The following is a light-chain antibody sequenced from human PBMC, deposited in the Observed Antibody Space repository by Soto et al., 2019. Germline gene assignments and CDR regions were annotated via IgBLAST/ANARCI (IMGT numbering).Light chain of an antibody. V-gene: IGKV3-20*01. CDR3: QQYGSSPRT. Sequence: ESVLTPSPGTLSLTPGERAPFSCRASQSVSSNYLAWYQQKPGQAPRLLIYGAFKRATGIPDRFSGSGSGTDFTLTISRMEPEDFAVYCCQQYGSSPRTFGQGAKVDIK. CDR1: QSVSSNY. CDR2: GAF. J-gene: IGKJ1*01.